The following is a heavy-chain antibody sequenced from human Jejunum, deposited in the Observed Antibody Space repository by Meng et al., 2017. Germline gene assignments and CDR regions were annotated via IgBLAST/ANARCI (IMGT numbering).Heavy chain of an antibody. CDR3: AREGLYSSGRCGFFDY. CDR2: ISHDSNSK. V-gene: IGHV3-30*04. J-gene: IGHJ4*02. D-gene: IGHD6-19*01. CDR1: ESTLSSDV. Sequence: GESLKISCAASESTLSSDVMHWVRQAPGKGLEWVASISHDSNSKYLADSVNGRFTISRDNSENTVYLQLNSLRPEDTAVYYCAREGLYSSGRCGFFDYWGRGTLVTVSS.